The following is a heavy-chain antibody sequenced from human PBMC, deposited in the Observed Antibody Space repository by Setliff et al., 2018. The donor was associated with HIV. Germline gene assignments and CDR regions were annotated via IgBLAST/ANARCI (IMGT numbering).Heavy chain of an antibody. V-gene: IGHV3-11*05. D-gene: IGHD2-15*01. Sequence: GGSLRLSCAASGFTFSDHYMNWVRQAPGKGLEWVSYISKSGDYSNYADSVRGRFTISRYNAKNSLYLQMSSLRSEDTAVYYCTTEFAVVAALDVFDIWGQGTMVTVSS. CDR1: GFTFSDHY. CDR3: TTEFAVVAALDVFDI. J-gene: IGHJ3*02. CDR2: ISKSGDYS.